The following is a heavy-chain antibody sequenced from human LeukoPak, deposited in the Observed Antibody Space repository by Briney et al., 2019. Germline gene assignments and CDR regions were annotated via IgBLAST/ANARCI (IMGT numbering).Heavy chain of an antibody. Sequence: SETLSLTCTVSGGSIISNSYYWGWIRQPPGKGLEWIGSIYYTGSTYYNPSLKSRVTISVDTSKNQFSLKLRSVTAADTAVYYCARAGGGSYWVDYWGQGTLVTVSS. D-gene: IGHD1-26*01. J-gene: IGHJ4*02. CDR1: GGSIISNSYY. CDR2: IYYTGST. V-gene: IGHV4-39*01. CDR3: ARAGGGSYWVDY.